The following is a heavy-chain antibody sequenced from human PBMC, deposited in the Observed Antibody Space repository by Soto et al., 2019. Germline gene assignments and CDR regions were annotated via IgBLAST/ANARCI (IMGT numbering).Heavy chain of an antibody. CDR3: ARGSTWQGRDWFDP. J-gene: IGHJ5*02. CDR1: GDSVSNSGYY. CDR2: VSFSGSK. Sequence: ESRSLTCTVSGDSVSNSGYYWGWIRQSPGKRLEWIGSVSFSGSKYYNPSLRSRVTFSVDTSKTLISLKLRSVTAADTAVYECARGSTWQGRDWFDPSGQGTLVTVS. V-gene: IGHV4-39*01. D-gene: IGHD6-13*01.